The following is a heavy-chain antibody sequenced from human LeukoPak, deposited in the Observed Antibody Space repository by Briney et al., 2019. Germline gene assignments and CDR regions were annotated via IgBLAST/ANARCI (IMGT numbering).Heavy chain of an antibody. CDR1: GYSFTSYW. CDR2: IYPGDSDT. Sequence: GESLKISCKGSGYSFTSYWIGCVRQMPGKGLEWMGIIYPGDSDTRYSPSFQGQVTISADKSISTAYLQWSSLKASDTAMYYCARHLPDYDILTGYYYYFDYSGQGTLVTVSS. J-gene: IGHJ4*02. V-gene: IGHV5-51*01. D-gene: IGHD3-9*01. CDR3: ARHLPDYDILTGYYYYFDY.